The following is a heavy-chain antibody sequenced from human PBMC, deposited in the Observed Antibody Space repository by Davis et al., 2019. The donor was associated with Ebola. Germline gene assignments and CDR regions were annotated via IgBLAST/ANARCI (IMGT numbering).Heavy chain of an antibody. CDR1: GFTFSSYW. CDR3: ARDPKPRRWLQSLSDY. V-gene: IGHV3-7*03. D-gene: IGHD5-24*01. CDR2: IKQDGSEK. J-gene: IGHJ4*02. Sequence: GESLKISCAASGFTFSSYWMSWVRQAPGKGLEWVANIKQDGSEKYYVDSVKGRFTISRDNAKNSLYLQMNSLRAEDTAVYYCARDPKPRRWLQSLSDYWGQGTLVTVSS.